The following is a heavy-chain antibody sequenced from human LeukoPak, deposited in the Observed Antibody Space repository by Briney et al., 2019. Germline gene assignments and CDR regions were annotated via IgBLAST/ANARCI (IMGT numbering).Heavy chain of an antibody. Sequence: SETLSLTCTVSGGSISSYYWSWIRQPPGKGLEWIGYIYYSGSTYYNPSLKSRVTISVDTSKNQFSLKLSSVTAADTAVYYCAREGESLVVAASRFDPWGQGTLVTVSS. D-gene: IGHD2-15*01. CDR2: IYYSGST. CDR1: GGSISSYY. CDR3: AREGESLVVAASRFDP. J-gene: IGHJ5*02. V-gene: IGHV4-59*12.